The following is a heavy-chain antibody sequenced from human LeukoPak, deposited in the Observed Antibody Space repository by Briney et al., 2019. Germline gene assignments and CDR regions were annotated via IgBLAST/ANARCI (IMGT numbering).Heavy chain of an antibody. D-gene: IGHD3-10*01. CDR2: IYYSGST. V-gene: IGHV4-59*01. Sequence: PSETLSLTCTVSGGSISSYYWRWIRQPPGKGLEWIGYIYYSGSTNYNPSLKSRVTISVDTSKNQFSLKLSSVTAADTAVYYCARVGYYGSGLVIWGQGTLVTVSS. CDR1: GGSISSYY. CDR3: ARVGYYGSGLVI. J-gene: IGHJ4*02.